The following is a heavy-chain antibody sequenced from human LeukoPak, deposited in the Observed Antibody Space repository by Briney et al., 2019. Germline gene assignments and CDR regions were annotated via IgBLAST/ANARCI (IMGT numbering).Heavy chain of an antibody. CDR3: ARLIYFRIQLWSLDY. Sequence: PSETLSLTCSVSGDSVSRSDSYWDWIRQPPGKGLEWIGEINHSGSTNYNPSLKSRVTISVDTSKNQFSLKLSSVTAADTAVYYCARLIYFRIQLWSLDYWGQGTLVTVSS. V-gene: IGHV4-39*07. CDR2: INHSGST. D-gene: IGHD5-18*01. J-gene: IGHJ4*02. CDR1: GDSVSRSDSY.